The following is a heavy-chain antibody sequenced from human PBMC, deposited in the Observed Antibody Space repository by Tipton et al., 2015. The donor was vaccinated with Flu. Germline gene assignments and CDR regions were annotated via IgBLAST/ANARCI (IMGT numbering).Heavy chain of an antibody. V-gene: IGHV4-61*02. Sequence: TLSLTCTVSGDSVNKGSYYWSWIRQPAGKGLEWIGRIYTSGSTNYNPSLRSRVTMSMDTSKNQFSLNLSSVTAADTAVYYCARDPAYGGDSVALGGYWGQGTLVTVSS. D-gene: IGHD4-23*01. CDR1: GDSVNKGSYY. CDR2: IYTSGST. CDR3: ARDPAYGGDSVALGGY. J-gene: IGHJ4*02.